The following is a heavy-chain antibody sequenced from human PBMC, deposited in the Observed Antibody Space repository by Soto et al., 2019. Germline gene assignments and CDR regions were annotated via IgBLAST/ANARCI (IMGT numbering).Heavy chain of an antibody. J-gene: IGHJ4*02. CDR1: GGSISGGGYS. CDR2: IYHSGST. D-gene: IGHD5-12*01. CDR3: DRGGYSGYDFMFDI. V-gene: IGHV4-30-2*01. Sequence: PSETLSLTCAVSGGSISGGGYSWNWIRQPPGKGLEYIGYIYHSGSTYYNPSLRSRVIISLDKSKNQFSLKLSSVTAADTAVYYCDRGGYSGYDFMFDIWGQGTLVTVSS.